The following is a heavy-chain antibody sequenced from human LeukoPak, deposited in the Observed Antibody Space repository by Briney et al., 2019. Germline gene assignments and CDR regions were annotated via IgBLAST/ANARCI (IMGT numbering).Heavy chain of an antibody. Sequence: KSSETLSLTCTVSGGSISSYYWTWIRQPPGKGLEWIGYIYYSGSTNYNPSLKSRVTISVDTSKNQFPLKLNSVTAADTAVYYCARRDSGYCSGTDCLFYWFDPWGQGTLVTVSS. CDR2: IYYSGST. CDR3: ARRDSGYCSGTDCLFYWFDP. CDR1: GGSISSYY. D-gene: IGHD2-15*01. J-gene: IGHJ5*02. V-gene: IGHV4-59*08.